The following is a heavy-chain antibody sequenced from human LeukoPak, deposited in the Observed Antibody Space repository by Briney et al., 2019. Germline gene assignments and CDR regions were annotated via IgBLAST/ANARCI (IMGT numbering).Heavy chain of an antibody. D-gene: IGHD1-1*01. J-gene: IGHJ6*03. CDR1: GFTFNNYA. V-gene: IGHV3-9*01. Sequence: SGGSLRLSCAASGFTFNNYAMHWVRQAPGKGLEWVSAISWNSDSIGYADSVKGRFTISRDNAKNSLYLQMNSLTTEDTALYYCAKGYDARYYYYCMDVWGKGTTVTVSS. CDR3: AKGYDARYYYYCMDV. CDR2: ISWNSDSI.